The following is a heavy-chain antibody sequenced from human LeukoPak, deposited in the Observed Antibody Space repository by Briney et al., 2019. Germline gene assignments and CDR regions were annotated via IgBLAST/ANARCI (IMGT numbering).Heavy chain of an antibody. Sequence: PGGSLRLSCAASGFTFSDYYMSWIRQAPGKGLEWVSYISSSGGTIYYADSVKGRFTISRDNAKNSLYLQMNSLRAEDTAVYYCARNKDNYHYYMDVWGKGTTVTISS. CDR2: ISSSGGTI. J-gene: IGHJ6*03. CDR3: ARNKDNYHYYMDV. D-gene: IGHD1/OR15-1a*01. CDR1: GFTFSDYY. V-gene: IGHV3-11*01.